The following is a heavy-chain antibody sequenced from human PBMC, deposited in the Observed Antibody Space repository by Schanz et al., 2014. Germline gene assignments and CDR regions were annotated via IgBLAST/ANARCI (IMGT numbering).Heavy chain of an antibody. D-gene: IGHD1-26*01. CDR2: NSGSGGTT. J-gene: IGHJ6*02. Sequence: EVRLVESGGGLVQPGGSLRLSCAASGFTFRSYAMSWVRQAPGMGLEWVSTNSGSGGTTHYADSVKGRFAISRDNSKNTLYLQMSSLRAEDTAVYYCVKDLQRELLRDDHYYGMDVWGQGTTVTVSS. V-gene: IGHV3-23*04. CDR1: GFTFRSYA. CDR3: VKDLQRELLRDDHYYGMDV.